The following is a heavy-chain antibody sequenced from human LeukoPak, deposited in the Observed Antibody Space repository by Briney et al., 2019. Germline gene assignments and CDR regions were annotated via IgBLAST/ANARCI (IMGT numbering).Heavy chain of an antibody. D-gene: IGHD2-2*02. V-gene: IGHV3-30*18. CDR1: GFTFSSYG. J-gene: IGHJ4*02. CDR3: AKDREDIVVVPAAIDY. Sequence: GGSLRLSCAASGFTFSSYGMHWVRQAPGKGLGWVAVISYDGSNKYYADSVKGRFTISRDNSKNTLYLQMNSLRAEDTAVYYCAKDREDIVVVPAAIDYWGQGTLVTVSS. CDR2: ISYDGSNK.